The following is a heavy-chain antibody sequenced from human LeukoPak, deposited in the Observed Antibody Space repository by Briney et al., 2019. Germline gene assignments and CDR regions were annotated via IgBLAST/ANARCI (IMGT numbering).Heavy chain of an antibody. CDR2: INKDESKK. V-gene: IGHV3-7*01. CDR3: ARDHAYRTDY. D-gene: IGHD2-2*01. CDR1: GFSFSNDW. Sequence: GGSLRLSCAASGFSFSNDWMCWVRQAPGKGLEWVANINKDESKKYYLDSVKGRFTISRDNAKNSLYLQMSSLRAEDTAVYYCARDHAYRTDYWGQGTLVTVSS. J-gene: IGHJ4*02.